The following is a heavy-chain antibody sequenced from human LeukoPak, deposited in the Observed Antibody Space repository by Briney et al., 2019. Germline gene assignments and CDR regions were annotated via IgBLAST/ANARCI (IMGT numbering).Heavy chain of an antibody. J-gene: IGHJ4*02. D-gene: IGHD3-22*01. Sequence: SETLSLTCTVSGGSISSHYWSWIRQPPGKGLEWIGYIYYRRSTNYNPSLKSRVTISVDTSKNQFSLKLSSVTAADTAVYYCARVGHSSGYYIDYWGQGTLVTVSS. CDR2: IYYRRST. CDR1: GGSISSHY. V-gene: IGHV4-59*11. CDR3: ARVGHSSGYYIDY.